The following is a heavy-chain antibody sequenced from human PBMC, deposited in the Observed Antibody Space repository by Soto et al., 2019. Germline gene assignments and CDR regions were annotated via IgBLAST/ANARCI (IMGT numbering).Heavy chain of an antibody. CDR2: IYHSGDT. CDR3: ESARWNY. V-gene: IGHV4-34*01. Sequence: HVHLQQWGAGLLKPSDTLSLTCAVFTESFSDNYWSWVRQPPGKGLEWIGEIYHSGDTNNSPSLKCGVTISVHTSKHQFCRRLTSVIAADTAVYYCESARWNYRGQGTLVTVSA. D-gene: IGHD6-6*01. J-gene: IGHJ4*02. CDR1: TESFSDNY.